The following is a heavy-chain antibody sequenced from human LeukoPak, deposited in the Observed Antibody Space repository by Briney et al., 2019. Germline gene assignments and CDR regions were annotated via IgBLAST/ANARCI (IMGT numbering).Heavy chain of an antibody. Sequence: PSETLSLTCTVSGGSISSYYWSWIRQPAGKGLEWIGRIYTSGSTNYNPSLKSRVTMSVDTSKNQFSLKLSSVTAADTAVYYCARGGVRGAKAPNDYWGQGTLVTVSS. CDR3: ARGGVRGAKAPNDY. D-gene: IGHD3-10*01. CDR2: IYTSGST. CDR1: GGSISSYY. V-gene: IGHV4-4*07. J-gene: IGHJ4*02.